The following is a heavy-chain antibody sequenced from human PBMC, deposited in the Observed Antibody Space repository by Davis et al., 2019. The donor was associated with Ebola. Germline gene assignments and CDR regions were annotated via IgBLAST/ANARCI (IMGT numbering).Heavy chain of an antibody. CDR3: AKIHDYGGNWHLFYGMDV. CDR2: ISDSGIST. CDR1: GFTFSTYA. D-gene: IGHD4-23*01. Sequence: PGGSLRLSFAASGFTFSTYAMSWVRQAPGKGLEWVSAISDSGISTYYADSVKGRFTISRDNSRSTLYLQMNSLRAEDTAVYYCAKIHDYGGNWHLFYGMDVWGQGTTVTVSS. J-gene: IGHJ6*02. V-gene: IGHV3-23*01.